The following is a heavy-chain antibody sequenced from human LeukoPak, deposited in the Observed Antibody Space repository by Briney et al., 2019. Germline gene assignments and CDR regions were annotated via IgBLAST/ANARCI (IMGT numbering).Heavy chain of an antibody. Sequence: SETLSLTCTVSGGSISSSSYYWDWIRQPPGKGLEWIGSIYYSGSTYYNPSLKSRVTISVDTSKNQFSLKLSSVTAADTAVYYCAGGYCSGGSCYPINYYYYMDVWGKGTTVTVSS. V-gene: IGHV4-39*07. CDR2: IYYSGST. CDR3: AGGYCSGGSCYPINYYYYMDV. CDR1: GGSISSSSYY. J-gene: IGHJ6*03. D-gene: IGHD2-15*01.